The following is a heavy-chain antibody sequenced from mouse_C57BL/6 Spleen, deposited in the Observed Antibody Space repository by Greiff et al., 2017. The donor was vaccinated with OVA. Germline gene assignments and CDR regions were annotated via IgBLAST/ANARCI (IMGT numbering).Heavy chain of an antibody. Sequence: VQLKESGAELVKPGASVKLSCTASGFNIKDYYMHWVKQRTEQGLEWIGRIDPEDGETKYAPKFQGKATITADTSSNTAYLQLSSLTSEDTAVYNCARNYGNYQYYFDYWGQGTTLTVSS. V-gene: IGHV14-2*01. CDR3: ARNYGNYQYYFDY. CDR2: IDPEDGET. CDR1: GFNIKDYY. D-gene: IGHD2-1*01. J-gene: IGHJ2*01.